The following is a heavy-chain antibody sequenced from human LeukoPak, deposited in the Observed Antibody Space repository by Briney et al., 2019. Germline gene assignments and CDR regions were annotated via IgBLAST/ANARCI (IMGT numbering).Heavy chain of an antibody. CDR1: GDYVSSSSYY. J-gene: IGHJ1*01. CDR3: ARRRYYDSTGYFE. CDR2: IYHSGRT. Sequence: SETLSLTCAVSGDYVSSSSYYWGWIRQSPGTGLEWIGDIYHSGRTYYNPSLKSRVAISIDTSKNQFSLRLRSMTAADTAVFYCARRRYYDSTGYFEWGRGTLVTVSS. V-gene: IGHV4-39*01. D-gene: IGHD3-22*01.